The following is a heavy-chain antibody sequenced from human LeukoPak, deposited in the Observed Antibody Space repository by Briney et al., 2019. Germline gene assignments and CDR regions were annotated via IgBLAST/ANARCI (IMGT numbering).Heavy chain of an antibody. CDR1: GFILSSYW. J-gene: IGHJ4*02. Sequence: GGSLRLSCAASGFILSSYWMSWVRQAPAKGLEGVANITQDGSEKYYVDSVKGRFNIYRDNAKNSLYLQMNSLRAEDTAVYYCARSGLGAAGTAGYWGEGTLVTVSS. CDR3: ARSGLGAAGTAGY. V-gene: IGHV3-7*01. CDR2: ITQDGSEK. D-gene: IGHD6-13*01.